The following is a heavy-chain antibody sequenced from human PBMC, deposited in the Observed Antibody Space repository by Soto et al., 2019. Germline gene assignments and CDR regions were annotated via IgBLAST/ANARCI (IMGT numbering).Heavy chain of an antibody. V-gene: IGHV4-31*03. CDR3: ARDYGGNSRGGNYYYYGMDV. CDR1: GGSISSGGYY. D-gene: IGHD4-17*01. Sequence: ASETLSLTCTVSGGSISSGGYYWSWIRQHPGKGLEWIGYIYYSGSTYYNPSLKSRVTISVDTSKNQFSLKLSSVTAADTAVYYCARDYGGNSRGGNYYYYGMDVWGQGTTVTVSS. J-gene: IGHJ6*02. CDR2: IYYSGST.